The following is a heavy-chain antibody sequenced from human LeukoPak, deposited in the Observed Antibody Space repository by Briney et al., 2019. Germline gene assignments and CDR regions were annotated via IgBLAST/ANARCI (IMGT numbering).Heavy chain of an antibody. CDR3: ARGGGTIFGVVPPYYYYYMDV. D-gene: IGHD3-3*01. CDR2: IYYSGST. J-gene: IGHJ6*03. Sequence: PSETLSLTCTVSGGSISSHYWSWIRQPPGKGLEWIGYIYYSGSTNYNPSLKSRVTISVDTSKNQFSLKLSAVTAADTAVYYCARGGGTIFGVVPPYYYYYMDVWGKGTTVTVSS. V-gene: IGHV4-59*11. CDR1: GGSISSHY.